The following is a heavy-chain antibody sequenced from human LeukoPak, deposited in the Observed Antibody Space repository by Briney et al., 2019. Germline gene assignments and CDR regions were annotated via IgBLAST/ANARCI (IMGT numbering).Heavy chain of an antibody. D-gene: IGHD3-22*01. CDR3: AKAVVVSTTRLGPFDT. J-gene: IGHJ3*02. CDR1: GSFISSYY. V-gene: IGHV4-59*12. CDR2: IDYSGST. Sequence: SDPLSLTCTAAGSFISSYYWCWLRHPPRKLLEWIGFIDYSGSTNYNPSLKSRVTISVDTSKNQFSLKLSSVTAADMAVYYCAKAVVVSTTRLGPFDTWGQGTMVTVSS.